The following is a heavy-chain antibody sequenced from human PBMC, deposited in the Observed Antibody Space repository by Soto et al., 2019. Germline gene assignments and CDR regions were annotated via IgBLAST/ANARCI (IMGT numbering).Heavy chain of an antibody. CDR2: IKSKTDGGTT. J-gene: IGHJ5*02. CDR1: SVSNAW. D-gene: IGHD3-10*01. CDR3: TTLIWFGELLPPWTNWFDP. Sequence: SVSNAWMNWVRQAPGKGLEWVGRIKSKTDGGTTDYAAPVKGRFTISRDDSKNTLYLQMNSLKTEDTAVYYCTTLIWFGELLPPWTNWFDPWGQGTLVTVSS. V-gene: IGHV3-15*07.